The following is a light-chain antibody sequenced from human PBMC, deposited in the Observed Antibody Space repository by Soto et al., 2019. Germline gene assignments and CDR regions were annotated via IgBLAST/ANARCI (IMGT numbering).Light chain of an antibody. CDR3: GTWDNSLTAVV. CDR1: SSNIGNNY. CDR2: HNS. J-gene: IGLJ2*01. Sequence: QSVLMQPPSASAAPGQTVTISCSGSSSNIGNNYVSWYQQVPGTAPKLLIYHNSRRPSGIPDRFSGSTSGTSATLGITGLQTGDEADYYCGTWDNSLTAVVFGGGTKLTVL. V-gene: IGLV1-51*01.